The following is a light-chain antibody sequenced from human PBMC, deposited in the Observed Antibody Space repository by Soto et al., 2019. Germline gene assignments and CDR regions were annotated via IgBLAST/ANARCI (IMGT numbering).Light chain of an antibody. J-gene: IGKJ4*01. Sequence: DIQMTQSPSSVSASVRERVTITCLASQSISTYLHWYQQKPGKAPNLLIYAASTLQSGVPSRFSGSGSGTDFTLTISSLQPEDFATYFCQHGYSTPLTFGGGTKVDI. V-gene: IGKV1-39*01. CDR1: QSISTY. CDR3: QHGYSTPLT. CDR2: AAS.